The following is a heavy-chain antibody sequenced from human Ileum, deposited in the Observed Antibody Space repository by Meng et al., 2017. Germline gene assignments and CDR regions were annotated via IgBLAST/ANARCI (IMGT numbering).Heavy chain of an antibody. J-gene: IGHJ4*02. CDR3: ARGQNYDYVWGH. Sequence: QGRVLRVGASVKKPGPPVKVSFKASGYTFTGYYMHWVRQAPGQGLEWMGRINPNSGGTNYAQKFQGRVTMTRDTSISTAYMELSRLRSDDTAVYYCARGQNYDYVWGHWGQGTLVTVSS. V-gene: IGHV1-2*06. CDR1: GYTFTGYY. D-gene: IGHD3-16*01. CDR2: INPNSGGT.